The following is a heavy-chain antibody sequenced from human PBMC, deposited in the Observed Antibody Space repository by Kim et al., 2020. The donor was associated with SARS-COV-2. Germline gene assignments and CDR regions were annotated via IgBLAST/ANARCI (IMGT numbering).Heavy chain of an antibody. D-gene: IGHD5-12*01. Sequence: GGSLRLSCAASGFTFSSYGMHWVRQAPGKGLEWVAVIWYDGSNKYYADSVKGRFTISRDNSKNTLYLQMNSLRAEDTAVYYCAKGRSIEATSSYYYGMDVWGQGTTVTVSS. CDR1: GFTFSSYG. CDR2: IWYDGSNK. J-gene: IGHJ6*02. V-gene: IGHV3-33*06. CDR3: AKGRSIEATSSYYYGMDV.